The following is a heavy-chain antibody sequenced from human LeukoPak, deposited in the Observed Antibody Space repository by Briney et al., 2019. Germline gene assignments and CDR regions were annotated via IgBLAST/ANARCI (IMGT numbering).Heavy chain of an antibody. Sequence: SETLSLTCTVSGGSVSSYYWSWIRQPPGKGLEWIGYIYYSGSTNYNPSLKSRVTISVDTSKNQFSLKLSSVTAADTAVYYCAREDYYYGMDVWGQGTTVTVSS. V-gene: IGHV4-59*02. J-gene: IGHJ6*02. CDR2: IYYSGST. CDR1: GGSVSSYY. CDR3: AREDYYYGMDV.